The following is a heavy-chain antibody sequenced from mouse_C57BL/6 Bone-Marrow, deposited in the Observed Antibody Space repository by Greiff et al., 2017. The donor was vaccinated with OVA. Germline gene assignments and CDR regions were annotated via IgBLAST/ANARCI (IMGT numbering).Heavy chain of an antibody. CDR3: AREVRRFFDY. CDR2: ISYAGSN. D-gene: IGHD1-1*01. Sequence: ESGPGLVKPSQSLSLTCSVTGYSITSGYYWNWIRQFPGNKLEWMGYISYAGSNNYNPSLKNRISITRDTSKNQFFLKLNSVTTEDTATYYCAREVRRFFDYWGQGTTLTVSS. V-gene: IGHV3-6*01. J-gene: IGHJ2*01. CDR1: GYSITSGYY.